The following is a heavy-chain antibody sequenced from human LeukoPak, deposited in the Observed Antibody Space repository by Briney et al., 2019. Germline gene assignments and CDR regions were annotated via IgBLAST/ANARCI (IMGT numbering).Heavy chain of an antibody. D-gene: IGHD4-17*01. V-gene: IGHV3-23*01. J-gene: IGHJ4*02. CDR2: IRGSGGST. CDR1: GFTFSSYA. Sequence: GGSLRLSCAASGFTFSSYAMSWVRQAPGKGLEWVSAIRGSGGSTYYADSVKGRFTISRDNSKNTLYLQMNSLRVEDTAVFYCAKFHDFGDYVPRRYFDSWGQGTLVTVSS. CDR3: AKFHDFGDYVPRRYFDS.